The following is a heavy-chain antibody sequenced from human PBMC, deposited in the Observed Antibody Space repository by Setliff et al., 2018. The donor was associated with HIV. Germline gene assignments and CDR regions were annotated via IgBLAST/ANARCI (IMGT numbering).Heavy chain of an antibody. Sequence: PLGSLRLSCKVSGFSFSDYWMHWVRRVPGKGLVWVSRIQNDGSATWYADSGKGRFTISRDNSENALYLQMNSLRSEDTAIYYCARVDGYNALGYWGQGTLVTVSS. J-gene: IGHJ4*02. CDR3: ARVDGYNALGY. V-gene: IGHV3-74*01. CDR1: GFSFSDYW. CDR2: IQNDGSAT. D-gene: IGHD5-12*01.